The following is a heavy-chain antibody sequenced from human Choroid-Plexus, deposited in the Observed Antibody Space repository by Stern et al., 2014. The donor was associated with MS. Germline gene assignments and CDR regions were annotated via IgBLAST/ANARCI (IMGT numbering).Heavy chain of an antibody. J-gene: IGHJ5*02. CDR3: AKDRQYLTYFFDH. CDR2: VSYDGSNK. D-gene: IGHD2/OR15-2a*01. Sequence: QVQLVESGGGVVQPGRPLRLSCVASGFTFGSCAMHWVRQAPGKGLGWVAGVSYDGSNKYYAASVKGRFTISRDNSQNTLYMQMSSLRPEDTAVYYCAKDRQYLTYFFDHWGKGTLVTVSS. V-gene: IGHV3-30*18. CDR1: GFTFGSCA.